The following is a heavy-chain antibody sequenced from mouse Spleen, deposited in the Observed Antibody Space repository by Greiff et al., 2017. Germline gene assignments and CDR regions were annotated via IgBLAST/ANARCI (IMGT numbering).Heavy chain of an antibody. CDR1: GFSLTSYG. D-gene: IGHD2-3*01. J-gene: IGHJ1*01. V-gene: IGHV2-2*01. Sequence: QVQLQQSGPGLVQPSQSLSITCTVSGFSLTSYGVHWVRQSPGKGLEWLGVIWSGGSTDYNAAFISRLSISKDNSKSQVFFKMNSLQADDTAIYYCASYDGSYWYFDVWGAGTTVTVSS. CDR2: IWSGGST. CDR3: ASYDGSYWYFDV.